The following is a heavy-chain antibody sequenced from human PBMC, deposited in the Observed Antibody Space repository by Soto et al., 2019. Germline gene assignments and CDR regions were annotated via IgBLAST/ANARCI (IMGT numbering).Heavy chain of an antibody. D-gene: IGHD1-26*01. CDR2: INHSGST. J-gene: IGHJ4*02. Sequence: SETLSLTCAVYGGSFSGYYWSWIRQPPGKGLEWIGEINHSGSTNYNPSLKSRVTISVDTSKNQFSLKLSSVTAADTAVYYCARAPRRRNGGYGGSYYSWFDYWGQGTLVTVSS. CDR3: ARAPRRRNGGYGGSYYSWFDY. CDR1: GGSFSGYY. V-gene: IGHV4-34*01.